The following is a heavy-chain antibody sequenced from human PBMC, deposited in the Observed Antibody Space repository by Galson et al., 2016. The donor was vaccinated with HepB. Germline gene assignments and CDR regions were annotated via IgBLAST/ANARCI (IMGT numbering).Heavy chain of an antibody. D-gene: IGHD2-8*02. J-gene: IGHJ3*02. CDR2: INQGGSEY. CDR3: VRDIHYTGGGGYYRAFDI. CDR1: GFTFSSNW. V-gene: IGHV3-7*04. Sequence: SLRLSCAASGFTFSSNWMNWVRQTPGKGLEWVANINQGGSEYNYVDSVKGRSTISRDNAKNSLYLKMHSLIVEDTAVYYCVRDIHYTGGGGYYRAFDIWGQGTMVTVSS.